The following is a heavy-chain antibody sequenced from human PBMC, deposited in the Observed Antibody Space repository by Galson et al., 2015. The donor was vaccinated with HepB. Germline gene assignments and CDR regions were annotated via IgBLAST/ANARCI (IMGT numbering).Heavy chain of an antibody. CDR2: IIPIFGTA. V-gene: IGHV1-69*13. D-gene: IGHD3-10*01. Sequence: SVKVSCKASGGTFSSYAISWVRQAPGQGLEWMGGIIPIFGTANYAQKFQGRVTVTADESTSTAYMELSSLRSEDTAVYYCARSGVGPPMEDWFDPWGQGTLVTVSS. J-gene: IGHJ5*02. CDR1: GGTFSSYA. CDR3: ARSGVGPPMEDWFDP.